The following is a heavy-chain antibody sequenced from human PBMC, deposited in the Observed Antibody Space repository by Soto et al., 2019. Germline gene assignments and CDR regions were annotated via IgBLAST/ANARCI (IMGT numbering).Heavy chain of an antibody. J-gene: IGHJ4*02. Sequence: QLQLQESGPGLVKPSETLSLTCTVSGGSISSSSYYWGWILQPPGKGLDWIGSIYYSGSTYYKQSHRRRDTIPVDTSKNQFALKLSSVTAADTAVYYCANFALTLRRGDYWGQGTLVTVSS. CDR3: ANFALTLRRGDY. CDR1: GGSISSSSYY. CDR2: IYYSGST. V-gene: IGHV4-39*01. D-gene: IGHD3-10*01.